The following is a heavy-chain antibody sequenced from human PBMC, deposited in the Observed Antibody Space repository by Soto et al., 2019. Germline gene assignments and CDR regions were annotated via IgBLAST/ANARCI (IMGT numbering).Heavy chain of an antibody. CDR3: ARADCSGGSCYSFPGPNFDY. D-gene: IGHD2-15*01. J-gene: IGHJ4*02. CDR1: GGTFSSYA. V-gene: IGHV1-69*06. CDR2: IIPIFGTA. Sequence: GASVKVSCKASGGTFSSYAISWVRQAPGQGLEWMGGIIPIFGTANYAQKLQGRVTITADKSTSTAYMELSSLRSEDTAVYYCARADCSGGSCYSFPGPNFDYWGQGTLVTVSS.